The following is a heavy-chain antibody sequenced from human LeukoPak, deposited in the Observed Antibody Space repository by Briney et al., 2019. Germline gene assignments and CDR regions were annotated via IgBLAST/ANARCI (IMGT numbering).Heavy chain of an antibody. CDR3: ARPLGRDPDYSGAFDI. CDR1: GYSFTTYW. V-gene: IGHV5-51*01. D-gene: IGHD2-21*01. CDR2: IYPGDSDT. J-gene: IGHJ3*02. Sequence: GESLKISCKGSGYSFTTYWIGWVRQMPGKGLEWMGIIYPGDSDTRYSPSFQGQVTISADKSISTAYLQWSSLKASGTAIYYCARPLGRDPDYSGAFDIWGQGTMVTVSS.